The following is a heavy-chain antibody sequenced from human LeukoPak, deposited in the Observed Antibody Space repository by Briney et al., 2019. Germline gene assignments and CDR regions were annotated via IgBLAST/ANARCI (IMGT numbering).Heavy chain of an antibody. CDR2: IYSGGST. D-gene: IGHD1-1*01. V-gene: IGHV3-66*01. CDR3: ATKAGGPHNLYYYYYMDV. J-gene: IGHJ6*03. CDR1: GFTVSSNY. Sequence: GGSLRLSCAASGFTVSSNYMSWARQAPGKGLEWVSVIYSGGSTYYADSVKGRFTISRDNSKNTLYLQMNSLRAEDTAVYYCATKAGGPHNLYYYYYMDVWGKGTTVTISS.